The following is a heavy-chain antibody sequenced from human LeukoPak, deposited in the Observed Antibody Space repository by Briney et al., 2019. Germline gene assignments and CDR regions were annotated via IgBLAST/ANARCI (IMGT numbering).Heavy chain of an antibody. CDR1: GFTFSSYA. V-gene: IGHV3-23*01. CDR3: ARGTSADYSSSWYYFDY. D-gene: IGHD6-13*01. CDR2: ISGSGGST. J-gene: IGHJ4*02. Sequence: GGSLRLSCAASGFTFSSYAMSWVRQAPGKGLEWVSAISGSGGSTYYADSVKGRFTISRDNSKNTLYLQMNSLRAEDTVVYYCARGTSADYSSSWYYFDYWGQGTLVTVSS.